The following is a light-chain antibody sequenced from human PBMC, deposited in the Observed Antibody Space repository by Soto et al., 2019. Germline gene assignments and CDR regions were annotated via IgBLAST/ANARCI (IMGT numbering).Light chain of an antibody. CDR1: QSISSY. V-gene: IGKV1-39*01. J-gene: IGKJ4*02. CDR3: QETYNIPLT. CDR2: AAS. Sequence: DNQMTQTPSSVSASVGDRVTITCRASQSISSYLSWYQQKPGTAPKLLIYAASNLQSGVPSRFSGSGSGTDVTRTISGLQPEDSATDYCQETYNIPLTFGGGTKVEIK.